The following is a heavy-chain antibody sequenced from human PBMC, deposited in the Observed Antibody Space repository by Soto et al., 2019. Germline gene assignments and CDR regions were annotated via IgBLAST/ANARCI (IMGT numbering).Heavy chain of an antibody. V-gene: IGHV2-26*01. J-gene: IGHJ4*02. Sequence: QVTLKESGPVLVKPTETLTLTCTVSGFSLSNARMGVSWIRQPPGKALEWLAHIFSNDAKSYRTSLKSKLTIVKDSSTCQVVLTMSNTEPVDTATYYCARIICSSSGWSSFGSWGQGSLVTVSS. CDR1: GFSLSNARMG. CDR3: ARIICSSSGWSSFGS. D-gene: IGHD6-19*01. CDR2: IFSNDAK.